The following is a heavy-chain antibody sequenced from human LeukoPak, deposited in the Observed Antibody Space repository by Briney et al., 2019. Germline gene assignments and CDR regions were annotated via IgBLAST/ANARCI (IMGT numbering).Heavy chain of an antibody. CDR3: ARDRVVVTAISAFDI. CDR1: GGSISSYY. Sequence: SETLSLTCTGSGGSISSYYWSWIRQPAGKGLEWIGRIYTSGSTNYNPSLKSRVTMSVDTSKNQFSLKLSSVTAADTAVYYCARDRVVVTAISAFDIWGQGTVVTVSS. D-gene: IGHD2-21*02. J-gene: IGHJ3*02. V-gene: IGHV4-4*07. CDR2: IYTSGST.